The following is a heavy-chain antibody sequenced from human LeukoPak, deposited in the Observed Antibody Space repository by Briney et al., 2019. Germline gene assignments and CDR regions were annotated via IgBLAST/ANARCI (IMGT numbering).Heavy chain of an antibody. CDR1: GGSISSYY. Sequence: SETLSLTCTVSGGSISSYYWSWIRQPPGKGLEWIGYIHYSGSTNYNPSLKSRVTISVDTSKNQFSLKLSSVTAADTAVYYCARDLRDSSGWMYNWFDPWGQGTLVTVSS. CDR2: IHYSGST. CDR3: ARDLRDSSGWMYNWFDP. V-gene: IGHV4-59*01. J-gene: IGHJ5*02. D-gene: IGHD6-19*01.